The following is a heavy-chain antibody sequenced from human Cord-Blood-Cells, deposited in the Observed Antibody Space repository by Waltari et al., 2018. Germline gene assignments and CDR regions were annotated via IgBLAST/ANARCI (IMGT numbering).Heavy chain of an antibody. Sequence: QVQLVQSGAEVKKPGSSVKVSCKASGGTFSSYAISWVQQAPGQGLEWMGRIIPILGIANYAQKFQGRVTITADKATSTAYMELSSLRSEDTAVYYCARGVTGTIYYFDYWGQGTLVTVSS. CDR2: IIPILGIA. J-gene: IGHJ4*02. CDR1: GGTFSSYA. D-gene: IGHD1-7*01. V-gene: IGHV1-69*09. CDR3: ARGVTGTIYYFDY.